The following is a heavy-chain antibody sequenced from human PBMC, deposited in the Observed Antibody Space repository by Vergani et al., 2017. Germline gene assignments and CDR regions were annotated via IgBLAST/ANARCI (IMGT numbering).Heavy chain of an antibody. CDR3: ARDGGSGIEVPDGIRYYYYYMDV. CDR2: ILPLFGTP. D-gene: IGHD2-15*01. Sequence: QVQLVQSGAEVKKPGSSVKVSCKSSGGTFSNHVLAWVRQAPGQGLEWMGGILPLFGTPTYAQTFQGRVTITADDSTTTAYVELTSLTSEDSAIYYCARDGGSGIEVPDGIRYYYYYMDVWCEGTTVTVSS. V-gene: IGHV1-69*01. CDR1: GGTFSNHV. J-gene: IGHJ6*03.